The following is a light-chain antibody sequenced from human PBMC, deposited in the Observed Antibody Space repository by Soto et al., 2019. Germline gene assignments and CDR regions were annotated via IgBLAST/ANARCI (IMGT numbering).Light chain of an antibody. Sequence: DIQLTQSPSFLSASIGDRVIITCRASQDIRSHLSWYQQKPGRAPDLLIYAASTLQRGVPSRFSGSGSGTEFTLTISSLQPEDFATYYCQQLNAYPITFGPGTKVD. CDR2: AAS. CDR1: QDIRSH. J-gene: IGKJ3*01. V-gene: IGKV1-9*01. CDR3: QQLNAYPIT.